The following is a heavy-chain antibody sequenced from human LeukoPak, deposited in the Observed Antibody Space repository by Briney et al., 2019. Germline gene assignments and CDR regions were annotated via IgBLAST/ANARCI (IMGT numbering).Heavy chain of an antibody. CDR1: GFTFSSYW. V-gene: IGHV3-74*01. Sequence: GGSLRLSCAASGFTFSSYWMHWVRQAPGKGLVWVSRINTDGSSTSYADSVKGRFTISRDNSKNTLYLQMNSLRAEDTAVYYCARDQYSGSYYAFDYWGQGTLVTVSS. D-gene: IGHD1-26*01. CDR3: ARDQYSGSYYAFDY. CDR2: INTDGSST. J-gene: IGHJ4*02.